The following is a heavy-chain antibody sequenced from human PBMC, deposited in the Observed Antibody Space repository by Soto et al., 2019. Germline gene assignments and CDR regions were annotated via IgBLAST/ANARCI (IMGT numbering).Heavy chain of an antibody. CDR1: GFSFRNYG. D-gene: IGHD2-2*01. J-gene: IGHJ5*02. CDR2: ISSSSSYI. V-gene: IGHV3-21*01. Sequence: EVQLVESGGGLVKPGGSLRLSCAASGFSFRNYGTNWVRQAPGKGLEWVSSISSSSSYISYADSVKGRFTISRDNAKNSVDLQMNSLRAEDTAVYYCARSDCPSTSCYVVWFDPWGQGILVTVSS. CDR3: ARSDCPSTSCYVVWFDP.